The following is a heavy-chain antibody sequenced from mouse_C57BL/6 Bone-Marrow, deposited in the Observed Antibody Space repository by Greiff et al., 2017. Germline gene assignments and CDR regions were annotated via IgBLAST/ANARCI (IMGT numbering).Heavy chain of an antibody. CDR1: GYTFTSYG. CDR2: IYPRSGST. V-gene: IGHV1-81*01. Sequence: QVQLQQSGAELARPGASVKLSCKASGYTFTSYGISWVKQRTGQGLEWIGEIYPRSGSTYYNEKFKGKATLTADKSSSTAYMELRSLTSEDSAVYFCAREGYSWYFDVWGTGTTVTVSS. D-gene: IGHD2-3*01. J-gene: IGHJ1*03. CDR3: AREGYSWYFDV.